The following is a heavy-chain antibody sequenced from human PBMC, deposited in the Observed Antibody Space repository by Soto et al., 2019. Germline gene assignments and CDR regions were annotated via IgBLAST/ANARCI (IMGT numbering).Heavy chain of an antibody. CDR2: ISAYNGYT. Sequence: QVQLVQSGAEVKKPGASVMVSCETSGYTFSSYGISWVRQAPGQGPDWMGWISAYNGYTGYAQKFQGRVTVTTDASTSTAYMELRSLRSDDTAVYYCARGLLRGKGGMDVWGQGTTVTVSS. J-gene: IGHJ6*02. CDR1: GYTFSSYG. CDR3: ARGLLRGKGGMDV. V-gene: IGHV1-18*01. D-gene: IGHD3-16*01.